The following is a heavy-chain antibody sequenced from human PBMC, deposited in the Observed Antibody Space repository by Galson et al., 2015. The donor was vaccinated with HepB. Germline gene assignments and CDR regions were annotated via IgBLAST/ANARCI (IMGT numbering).Heavy chain of an antibody. Sequence: SVKVSCKASGYTFTSYYMHWVRQAPGQGLEWMGIINPSGGSTSYAQKFQGRVTMTRDTSTSTVYMELSSLRSEDTAVYYCARDSGYCSSTSCYGDAFDIWGQGTMVTVSS. CDR1: GYTFTSYY. V-gene: IGHV1-46*03. D-gene: IGHD2-2*03. J-gene: IGHJ3*02. CDR3: ARDSGYCSSTSCYGDAFDI. CDR2: INPSGGST.